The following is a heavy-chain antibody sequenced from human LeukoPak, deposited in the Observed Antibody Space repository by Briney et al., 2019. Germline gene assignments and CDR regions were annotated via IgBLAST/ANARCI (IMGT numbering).Heavy chain of an antibody. V-gene: IGHV5-51*01. J-gene: IGHJ6*02. D-gene: IGHD6-13*01. CDR1: GYSFTSYW. CDR3: AKGHSSSWYRGSFYYGMDV. Sequence: GESLKISCKGSGYSFTSYWIGWVRQMPGKGLEWMGIIYPGDSDTRYSPSFQGQVTISAVKSISTAYLQWSSLKASDTAMYYCAKGHSSSWYRGSFYYGMDVWGQGTTVTVSS. CDR2: IYPGDSDT.